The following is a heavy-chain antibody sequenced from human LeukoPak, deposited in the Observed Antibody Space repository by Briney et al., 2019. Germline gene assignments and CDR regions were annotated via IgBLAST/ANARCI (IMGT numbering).Heavy chain of an antibody. J-gene: IGHJ3*02. Sequence: GGSLRLSCAASGFTFSSYEMNWVPQAPGKGLEWISYISSSGSTIYYADSVKGRFTISRDNAKNSLYLQMNSLRAGDTAVYYCASVGSYYSDAFDIWGQGTMVIVSS. CDR2: ISSSGSTI. D-gene: IGHD1-26*01. CDR3: ASVGSYYSDAFDI. CDR1: GFTFSSYE. V-gene: IGHV3-48*03.